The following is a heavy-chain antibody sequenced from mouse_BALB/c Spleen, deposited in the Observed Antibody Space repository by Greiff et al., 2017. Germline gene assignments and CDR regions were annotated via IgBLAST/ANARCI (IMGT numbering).Heavy chain of an antibody. CDR2: ISYGGSN. CDR1: GYSITSCYF. Sequence: VQLKESGPGLVQPSQSLSLTCSVSGYSITSCYFCNLIQPFPENKLEWMDYISYGGSNNYNPSLKNRISITRDTSKNQFFLKLTSVTTEDTATYYCAIYYGYDGGFAYWGQGTLVTVSA. CDR3: AIYYGYDGGFAY. D-gene: IGHD2-2*01. J-gene: IGHJ3*01. V-gene: IGHV3-6*02.